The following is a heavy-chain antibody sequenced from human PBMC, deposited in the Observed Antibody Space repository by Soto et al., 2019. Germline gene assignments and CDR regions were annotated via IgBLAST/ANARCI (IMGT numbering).Heavy chain of an antibody. CDR2: IIPVFGTT. Sequence: QVQLVQSGAEVKKPGSSVKVSCKTSGGTFISYDVSWVRQATGQGLEWMGGIIPVFGTTNYAQKFKGRVKITADESTCTVYMALSSLRSEATAVYYGASGDYGGNAGGVVWYFNLWGRGTLVSVSS. J-gene: IGHJ2*01. D-gene: IGHD4-17*01. V-gene: IGHV1-69*01. CDR1: GGTFISYD. CDR3: ASGDYGGNAGGVVWYFNL.